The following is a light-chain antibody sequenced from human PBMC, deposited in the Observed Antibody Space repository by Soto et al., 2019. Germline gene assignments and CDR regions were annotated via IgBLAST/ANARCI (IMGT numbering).Light chain of an antibody. J-gene: IGKJ2*01. CDR3: QQYGSSPGYT. CDR1: QSVSSSY. CDR2: GAS. V-gene: IGKV3-20*01. Sequence: IVLTQSPGTLSLSPGERATLSCRASQSVSSSYLAWYQQKPDQAPRLLIYGASSRATGIADRFSGSGSGTDFTLTISRLEPEDFAMYYCQQYGSSPGYTFGQGTKLEIK.